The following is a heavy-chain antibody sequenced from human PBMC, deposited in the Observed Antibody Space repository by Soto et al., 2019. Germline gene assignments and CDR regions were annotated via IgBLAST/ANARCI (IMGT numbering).Heavy chain of an antibody. Sequence: EVQLVESGGGLVQPGGSLRLSCAASGFTFSSYSMNWDRQAPGKGLEWVSYISSSGSTIYYADSVRGRFTISRDNAKNSLYLLINSLRDEDTVVCYCARAGYRSVDYWGQGHLVNVSS. CDR3: ARAGYRSVDY. J-gene: IGHJ4*02. D-gene: IGHD3-3*01. CDR2: ISSSGSTI. V-gene: IGHV3-48*02. CDR1: GFTFSSYS.